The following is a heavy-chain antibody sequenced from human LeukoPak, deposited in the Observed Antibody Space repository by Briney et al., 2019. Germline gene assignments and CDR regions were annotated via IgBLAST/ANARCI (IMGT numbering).Heavy chain of an antibody. CDR1: GFTFTSSA. J-gene: IGHJ4*02. Sequence: VASVKVSCKASGFTFTSSAVQWVRQARGQRLEWIGWIVVGSGNTNYAQKFQERVTITRDMSTSTAYMELSSLRSEDTAVYYCARARIAAAGRAWNYWGQGTLVTVSS. D-gene: IGHD6-13*01. CDR2: IVVGSGNT. V-gene: IGHV1-58*01. CDR3: ARARIAAAGRAWNY.